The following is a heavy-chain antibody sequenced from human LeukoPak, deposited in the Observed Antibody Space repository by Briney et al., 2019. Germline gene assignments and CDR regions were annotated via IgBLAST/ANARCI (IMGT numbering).Heavy chain of an antibody. V-gene: IGHV4-30-2*01. D-gene: IGHD5-18*01. CDR2: IYHSGST. CDR1: GGSISSGGYS. Sequence: SETLSLTCAVSGGSISSGGYSWSWTRQPPGKGLEWIGYIYHSGSTYYNPSLKSRVTISVDRSKNQFSLKLSSVTAADTAVYYCARLVSYGRLRGLYYFDYWGQGTLVTVSS. J-gene: IGHJ4*02. CDR3: ARLVSYGRLRGLYYFDY.